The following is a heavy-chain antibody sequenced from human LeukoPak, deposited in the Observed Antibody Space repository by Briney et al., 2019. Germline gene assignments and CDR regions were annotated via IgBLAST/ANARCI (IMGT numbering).Heavy chain of an antibody. V-gene: IGHV4-59*01. CDR3: ARDRWEGYDILTGNFYHYGMDV. Sequence: PSETLSLTCTVSGDSISTYYWTRIRQPPGKGPEWIGHIYYTGSVEYNPSLKSRVTISVDTSKNQFSLKLTSVTAADTAVYFCARDRWEGYDILTGNFYHYGMDVWGQGTTVTVSS. D-gene: IGHD3-9*01. CDR1: GDSISTYY. CDR2: IYYTGSV. J-gene: IGHJ6*02.